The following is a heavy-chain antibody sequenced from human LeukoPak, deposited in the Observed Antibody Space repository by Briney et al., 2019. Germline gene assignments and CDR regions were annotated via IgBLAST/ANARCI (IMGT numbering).Heavy chain of an antibody. J-gene: IGHJ3*02. CDR2: ISSSGSTI. Sequence: GGSLRLSCAASGFTFSSYSMNWVRQAPGKGLEWVSYISSSGSTIYYADSVKGRFTISRDNAKNSLYLQMDSLRAEDTAVYYCARDFLGYCSSTSCYLQGGAFDIWGQGTMVTVSS. CDR3: ARDFLGYCSSTSCYLQGGAFDI. CDR1: GFTFSSYS. D-gene: IGHD2-2*01. V-gene: IGHV3-48*04.